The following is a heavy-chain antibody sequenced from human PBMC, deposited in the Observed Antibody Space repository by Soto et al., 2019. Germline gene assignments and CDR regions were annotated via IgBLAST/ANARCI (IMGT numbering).Heavy chain of an antibody. V-gene: IGHV3-53*01. Sequence: PGGPLRLSCAASGLTVNSNYMTWVRQAPGKELERVSLLYSGGNSYYADFVKGRCTISRDNYQKTLYLQMNSLRAEDTAVYYCARERIAEGGTHVAFYIWGQGTMVTV. J-gene: IGHJ3*02. CDR3: ARERIAEGGTHVAFYI. D-gene: IGHD6-13*01. CDR2: LYSGGNS. CDR1: GLTVNSNY.